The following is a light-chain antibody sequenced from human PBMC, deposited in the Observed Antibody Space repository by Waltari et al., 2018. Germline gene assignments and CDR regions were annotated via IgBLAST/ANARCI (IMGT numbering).Light chain of an antibody. CDR1: KLGDKY. CDR3: QAWDSSTAV. CDR2: QDS. J-gene: IGLJ2*01. Sequence: SYELTQPPSVSVSPGPTASITCPGAKLGDKYACWYQQKPGQSPVLVIYQDSKRPSGIPERFSGSNSGNTATLTISGTQAMDEADYYCQAWDSSTAVFGGGTKLTVL. V-gene: IGLV3-1*01.